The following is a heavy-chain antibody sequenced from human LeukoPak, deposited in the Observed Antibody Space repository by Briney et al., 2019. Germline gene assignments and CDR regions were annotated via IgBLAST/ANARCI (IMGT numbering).Heavy chain of an antibody. J-gene: IGHJ1*01. CDR2: IYSGGST. D-gene: IGHD1-26*01. CDR1: GIIGRGIY. Sequence: GSLRLSCAVSGIIGRGIYVNWGRQAPGKGLEWGPIIYSGGSTYYGDSMKGRFTISGDNSKNMVFLQMNSLRVEDTAVYYCAASIVDSTYGEHFQNWGQGTLVTVSS. CDR3: AASIVDSTYGEHFQN. V-gene: IGHV3-53*01.